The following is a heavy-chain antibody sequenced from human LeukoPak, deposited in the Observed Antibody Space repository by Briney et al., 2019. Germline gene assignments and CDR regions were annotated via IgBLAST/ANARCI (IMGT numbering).Heavy chain of an antibody. CDR2: IYYSGST. Sequence: SETLSLTCTVSGGSLSSSSYYWGWIRQPPGKGLEWIGSIYYSGSTYYNPSLKSRVTISVDTSKNQFSLKLSSVTAADTAVYYCARSVSSGIVVVPAAEYFQHWGQGTLVTVSS. V-gene: IGHV4-39*01. J-gene: IGHJ1*01. CDR1: GGSLSSSSYY. CDR3: ARSVSSGIVVVPAAEYFQH. D-gene: IGHD2-2*01.